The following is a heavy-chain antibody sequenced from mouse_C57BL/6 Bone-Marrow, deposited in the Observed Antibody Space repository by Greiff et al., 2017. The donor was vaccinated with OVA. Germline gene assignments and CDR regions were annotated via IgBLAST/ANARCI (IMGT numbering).Heavy chain of an antibody. CDR2: IDPANGST. D-gene: IGHD1-1*01. V-gene: IGHV14-3*01. CDR1: GFNIKNTY. Sequence: VQLKQSVAELVRPGASVKLSCTASGFNIKNTYMNWVKQRPEQGLEWIGRIDPANGSTKYAQKVKGKATITADTSSNSAYLQLSSLTSEDTAIYYCARTTVVAGDYWGQGTTLTVSS. J-gene: IGHJ2*01. CDR3: ARTTVVAGDY.